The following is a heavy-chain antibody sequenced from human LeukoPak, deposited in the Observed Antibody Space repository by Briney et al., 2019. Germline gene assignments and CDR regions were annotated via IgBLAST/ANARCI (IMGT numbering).Heavy chain of an antibody. CDR2: IWYDGSNK. J-gene: IGHJ4*02. CDR1: GFMFRSYG. V-gene: IGHV3-33*08. Sequence: PGGSLRLSCAASGFMFRSYGMHWVRQAPGKGLEWVAVIWYDGSNKYYTDSVKGRFTISRDNSNNTLYLQMNSLRVGDTAVYYCARGHVRGYSYGFGYWGQGSLVTVSS. CDR3: ARGHVRGYSYGFGY. D-gene: IGHD5-18*01.